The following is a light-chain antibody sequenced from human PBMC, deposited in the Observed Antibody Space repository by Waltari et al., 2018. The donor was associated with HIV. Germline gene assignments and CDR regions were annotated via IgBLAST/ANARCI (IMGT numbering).Light chain of an antibody. CDR1: QSISEY. CDR3: QQSYSTPLT. J-gene: IGKJ4*01. CDR2: VAS. Sequence: DIQMTQSPSSLSASIGDTVTITCRASQSISEYLNWYRETPGNAPKLLIYVASSLQIGVPSRFSGSGSGTDFTLTISNLQPEDFATYFCQQSYSTPLTFGAGTKVEIK. V-gene: IGKV1-39*01.